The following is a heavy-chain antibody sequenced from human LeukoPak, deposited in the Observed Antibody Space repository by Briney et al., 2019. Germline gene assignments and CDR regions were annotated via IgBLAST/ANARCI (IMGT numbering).Heavy chain of an antibody. CDR2: ISYDGTNK. CDR1: GFTFSSYG. CDR3: AKGWEDFQH. Sequence: GGSLRLSCAASGFTFSSYGMHWVRQAPGKGLEWVAVISYDGTNKYYADSVKGRFTISRDNSKNTLYLQMNSLRAEDTAVYYCAKGWEDFQHWGQGTLVTVSS. D-gene: IGHD1-26*01. J-gene: IGHJ1*01. V-gene: IGHV3-30*18.